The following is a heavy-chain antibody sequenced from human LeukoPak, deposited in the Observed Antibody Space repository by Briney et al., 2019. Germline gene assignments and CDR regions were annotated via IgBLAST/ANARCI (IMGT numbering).Heavy chain of an antibody. CDR3: AREGRYYYYYMDV. Sequence: ASVKVSCKASGYTFTGYYMHWVRQAPGQGLEWMGWINPNSGGTNYAQKLQGRVTMTTDTSTNTAYMELRSLRSDDTAVYYCAREGRYYYYYMDVWGKGTTVTVSS. CDR2: INPNSGGT. CDR1: GYTFTGYY. J-gene: IGHJ6*03. V-gene: IGHV1-2*02.